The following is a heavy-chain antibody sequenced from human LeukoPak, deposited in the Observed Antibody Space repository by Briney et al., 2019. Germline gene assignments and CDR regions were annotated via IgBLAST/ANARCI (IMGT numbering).Heavy chain of an antibody. CDR3: AITPDYYDSSGYYFRWFDP. Sequence: VASVKVSCKASGGTFSSYAISWVRQAPGQGLEWMGGMIPIFGTANYAQKFQGRVTITADESTSTAYMELSSLRSGDTAVYYCAITPDYYDSSGYYFRWFDPWGQGTLVTVSS. CDR1: GGTFSSYA. CDR2: MIPIFGTA. J-gene: IGHJ5*02. V-gene: IGHV1-69*13. D-gene: IGHD3-22*01.